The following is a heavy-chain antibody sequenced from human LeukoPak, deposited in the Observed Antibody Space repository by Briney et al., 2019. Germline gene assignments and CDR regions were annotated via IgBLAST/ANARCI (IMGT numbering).Heavy chain of an antibody. J-gene: IGHJ4*02. D-gene: IGHD3-10*01. CDR3: ARGPSGSGSFQLDY. Sequence: SETLSLTCTVSGGSIGSYYLSWIRQPAGKGLVWVGRIYTTGSIDCNPSLKSRVTMSVDTSKNQFSLRLSSVTAADTAVYYCARGPSGSGSFQLDYWGQGTLVTVSS. CDR1: GGSIGSYY. CDR2: IYTTGSI. V-gene: IGHV4-4*07.